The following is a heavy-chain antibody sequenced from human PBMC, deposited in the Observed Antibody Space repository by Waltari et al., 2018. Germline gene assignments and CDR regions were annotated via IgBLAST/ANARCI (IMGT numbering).Heavy chain of an antibody. CDR2: IYYSGST. D-gene: IGHD3-10*01. CDR3: ARERGSGSYYKMGWFDP. CDR1: GGSISSYY. J-gene: IGHJ5*02. V-gene: IGHV4-59*01. Sequence: QVQLQESGPGLVKPSETLSLTCTVPGGSISSYYWSWIRQPPGKGLEWIGYIYYSGSTNYNPSLKSRVTISVDTSKNQFSLKLSSVTAADTAVYYCARERGSGSYYKMGWFDPWGQGTLVTVSS.